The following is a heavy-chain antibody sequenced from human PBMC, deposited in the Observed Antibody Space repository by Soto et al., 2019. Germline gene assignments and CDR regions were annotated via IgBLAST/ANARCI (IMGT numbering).Heavy chain of an antibody. CDR1: GGSFSGYY. CDR3: ARGPRKVGYCSSTSCYASYYYYYYYMDV. V-gene: IGHV4-34*01. J-gene: IGHJ6*03. Sequence: SETLSLTCAVYGGSFSGYYWSWIRQPPGKGLEWIGEINHSGSTNYNPSLKSRVTISVDTSKNQFSLKLSSVTAADMAVYYCARGPRKVGYCSSTSCYASYYYYYYYMDVWGKGTTVTVSS. D-gene: IGHD2-2*01. CDR2: INHSGST.